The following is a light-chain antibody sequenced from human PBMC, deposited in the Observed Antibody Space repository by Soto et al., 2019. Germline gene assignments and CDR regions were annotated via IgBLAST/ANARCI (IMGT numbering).Light chain of an antibody. CDR1: SSDIGGYNY. V-gene: IGLV2-14*01. CDR2: GVS. Sequence: QSALTQPASVSGSPGQSITISCTGTSSDIGGYNYVSWYQQHPGKAPKLIIYGVSTRPSGVSGRFFGSKSGNTASLTISGLQPEDEADYYCNSYRSSIIPVVFGGGTKLTVL. CDR3: NSYRSSIIPVV. J-gene: IGLJ2*01.